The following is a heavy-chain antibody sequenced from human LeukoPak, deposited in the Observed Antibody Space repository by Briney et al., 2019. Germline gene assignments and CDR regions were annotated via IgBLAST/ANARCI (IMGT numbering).Heavy chain of an antibody. V-gene: IGHV4-59*08. CDR1: GGSISSYY. Sequence: SETLSLTCTVSGGSISSYYWSWIRQPPGKGLEWIGYIYYSGSTNYNPSLKSRVTISVDTSKNQFSLKLSSVTAADTAVYYCASSDGSGWHDAFDIWGQGTMVTVSS. D-gene: IGHD6-19*01. CDR3: ASSDGSGWHDAFDI. J-gene: IGHJ3*02. CDR2: IYYSGST.